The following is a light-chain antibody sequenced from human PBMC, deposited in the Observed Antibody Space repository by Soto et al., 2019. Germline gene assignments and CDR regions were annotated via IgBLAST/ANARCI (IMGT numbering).Light chain of an antibody. V-gene: IGLV4-69*01. CDR3: QTWGTGIQV. J-gene: IGLJ2*01. CDR1: SGHSSYA. Sequence: QSVLTQSPSASASRGASVKLTCTLSSGHSSYAIAWHQQQPEKGPRYLMKLNSDGSHSKGDGIPDRFSGSSSGAERYFTISSLQSEDEADYYCQTWGTGIQVFGGGTKLTVL. CDR2: LNSDGSH.